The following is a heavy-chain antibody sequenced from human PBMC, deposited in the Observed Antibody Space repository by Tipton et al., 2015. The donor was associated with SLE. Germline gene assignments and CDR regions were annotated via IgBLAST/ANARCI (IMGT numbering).Heavy chain of an antibody. D-gene: IGHD1-1*01. CDR3: GKNGGPATFAI. Sequence: TLSLTCTVSGGSITSHYWSWIRQPPGKGLEWIGFFYDSGSTSYNPSLESRVTISPDTSKNQFFLKLSSVTASDTAVYYCGKNGGPATFAIWGQGTMVTVSS. V-gene: IGHV4-59*11. CDR1: GGSITSHY. CDR2: FYDSGST. J-gene: IGHJ3*02.